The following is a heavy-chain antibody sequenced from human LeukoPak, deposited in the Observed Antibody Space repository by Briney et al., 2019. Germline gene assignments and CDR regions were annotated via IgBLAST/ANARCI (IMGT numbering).Heavy chain of an antibody. J-gene: IGHJ4*02. Sequence: SETLSLTCAVYGGSFSGYYWSWIRQSPGKGLEWIGEIDHSGRTNSNASLKSRVTISVDMSRNQFSLRLRSVTAADTAVYYCARKSTAVAGRKPYDYWDMGNLVTVSS. V-gene: IGHV4-34*01. CDR3: ARKSTAVAGRKPYDY. CDR2: IDHSGRT. CDR1: GGSFSGYY. D-gene: IGHD6-13*01.